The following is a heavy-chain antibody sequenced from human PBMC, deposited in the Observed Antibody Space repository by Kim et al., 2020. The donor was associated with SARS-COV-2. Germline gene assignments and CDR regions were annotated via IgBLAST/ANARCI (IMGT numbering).Heavy chain of an antibody. D-gene: IGHD1-26*01. CDR3: AKAAGWELLI. V-gene: IGHV3-33*06. J-gene: IGHJ4*02. CDR2: IWYDGSNK. CDR1: GFTFSSYA. Sequence: GGSLRLSCAASGFTFSSYAMHWVRQAPGKGLEWVAVIWYDGSNKYYADSVKGRFTISRDNSKNTLYLQMNSLRAEDTAVYYCAKAAGWELLIWGQGTLVTVSS.